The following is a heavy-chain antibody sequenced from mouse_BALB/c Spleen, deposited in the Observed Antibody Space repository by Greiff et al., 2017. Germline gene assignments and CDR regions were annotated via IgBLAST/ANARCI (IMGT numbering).Heavy chain of an antibody. Sequence: VQLQQSGPELVKPGASVKISCKASGYSFTSYYIHWVKQRPGQGLEWIGWIFPGSGNTKYNEKFKGKATLTADTSSSTAYMQLSSLTSEDSAVYFSARTSPMITRFDYWGQGTTLTVSS. CDR2: IFPGSGNT. CDR3: ARTSPMITRFDY. J-gene: IGHJ2*01. CDR1: GYSFTSYY. V-gene: IGHV1-66*01. D-gene: IGHD2-4*01.